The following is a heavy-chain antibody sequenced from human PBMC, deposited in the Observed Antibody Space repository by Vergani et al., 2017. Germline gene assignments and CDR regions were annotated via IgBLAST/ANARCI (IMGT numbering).Heavy chain of an antibody. J-gene: IGHJ4*02. CDR1: ESSFISNE. D-gene: IGHD2-21*01. V-gene: IGHV5-51*01. Sequence: EVMLVQSGAEVKKPGESLKISCKYSESSFISNEIAWVRQMSGKGLQWMGNINPIDSKIAYSPSFQGQVIMSLDKSITTAYLQWRSLKASDTAIYYCTRHFPCGDGACLHFDHWGQGTQVTVSS. CDR2: INPIDSKI. CDR3: TRHFPCGDGACLHFDH.